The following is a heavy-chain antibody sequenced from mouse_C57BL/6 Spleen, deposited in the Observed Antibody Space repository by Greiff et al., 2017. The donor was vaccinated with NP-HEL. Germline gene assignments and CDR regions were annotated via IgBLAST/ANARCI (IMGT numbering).Heavy chain of an antibody. V-gene: IGHV1-55*01. J-gene: IGHJ2*01. CDR1: GYTFTSYW. Sequence: QVQLQQSGAELVKPGASVKMSCKASGYTFTSYWITWVKQRPGQGLEWIGDIYPGSGSTNYNEKFKSKATLTVDTSSSPAYMQLSSLTSEDSAVYYCARYYGSSPYFDYWGQGTTLTVSS. CDR3: ARYYGSSPYFDY. CDR2: IYPGSGST. D-gene: IGHD1-1*01.